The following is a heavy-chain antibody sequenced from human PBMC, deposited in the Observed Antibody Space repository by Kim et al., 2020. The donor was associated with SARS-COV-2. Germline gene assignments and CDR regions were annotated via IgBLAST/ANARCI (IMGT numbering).Heavy chain of an antibody. Sequence: TNYGQKVKGRVIMTTDTSTNTAYMELWSLRADDTAMYYCARGAYGDVSFDYWGQGTLVTVSS. V-gene: IGHV1-18*01. CDR2: T. D-gene: IGHD4-17*01. J-gene: IGHJ4*02. CDR3: ARGAYGDVSFDY.